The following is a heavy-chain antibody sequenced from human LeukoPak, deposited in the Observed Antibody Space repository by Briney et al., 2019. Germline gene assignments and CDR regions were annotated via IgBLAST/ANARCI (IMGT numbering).Heavy chain of an antibody. D-gene: IGHD6-13*01. Sequence: GGSLRLSCAASGFTVSSNYMSWVREAPGKGLEWVSVIYSGGSTYYADSVKGRFTISRDNSKNTLYLQMNSLRAEDTAVYYCAKDDMRSSWYYYYGMDVWGQGTTVTVSS. V-gene: IGHV3-66*01. CDR3: AKDDMRSSWYYYYGMDV. CDR2: IYSGGST. J-gene: IGHJ6*02. CDR1: GFTVSSNY.